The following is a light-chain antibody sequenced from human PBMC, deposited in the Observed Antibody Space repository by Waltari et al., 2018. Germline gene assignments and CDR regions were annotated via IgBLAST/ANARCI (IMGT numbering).Light chain of an antibody. CDR2: RTD. CDR1: DSNIGTNS. CDR3: AAWNSGLSVSYV. V-gene: IGLV1-47*01. Sequence: QSVLSQPPSASATPGQRVTISCSGTDSNIGTNSVFWYQHVPGQAPCLLIYRTDQRPSGIPDRFSGSKSGTSASLAITGLRSEDEADYYCAAWNSGLSVSYVFGSGTKVTV. J-gene: IGLJ1*01.